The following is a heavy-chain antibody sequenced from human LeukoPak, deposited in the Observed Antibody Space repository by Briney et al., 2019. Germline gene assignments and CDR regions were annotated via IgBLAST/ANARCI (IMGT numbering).Heavy chain of an antibody. J-gene: IGHJ6*02. CDR1: GAPISTYY. CDR3: AREDPQTTVPEGMDV. D-gene: IGHD4-17*01. CDR2: IDYSGST. V-gene: IGHV4-59*01. Sequence: SETLSLTCTVSGAPISTYYWSWIRQPPGKGLEWIGYIDYSGSTNYNPSLKSRDTVSVDTSKNQFSLQLRSVTTADTAVYYCAREDPQTTVPEGMDVWGQGTTVTVSS.